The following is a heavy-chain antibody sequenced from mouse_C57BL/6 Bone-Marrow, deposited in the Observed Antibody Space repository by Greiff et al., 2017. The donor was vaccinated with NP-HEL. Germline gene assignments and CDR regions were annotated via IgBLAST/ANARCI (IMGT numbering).Heavy chain of an antibody. D-gene: IGHD2-3*01. Sequence: EVQGVESGGGLVKPGGSLKLSCAASGFTFSSYAMSWVRQTPEKRLEWVATISDGGSYTYYPDNVKGRFTISRDNAKNNLYLQISHLKSADTAMYYCARDGGYYVYAMDYWGQGTSVTVSS. CDR3: ARDGGYYVYAMDY. CDR1: GFTFSSYA. CDR2: ISDGGSYT. V-gene: IGHV5-4*01. J-gene: IGHJ4*01.